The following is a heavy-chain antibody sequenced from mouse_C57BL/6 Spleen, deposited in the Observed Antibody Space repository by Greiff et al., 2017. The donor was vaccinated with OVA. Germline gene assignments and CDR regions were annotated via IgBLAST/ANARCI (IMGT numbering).Heavy chain of an antibody. CDR2: ISSGSSTI. D-gene: IGHD1-1*01. V-gene: IGHV5-17*01. CDR3: ARGLDYGSSYEYFDV. CDR1: GFTFSDYG. Sequence: EVKVVESGGGLVKPGGSLKLSCAASGFTFSDYGMHWVRQAPEKALEWVAYISSGSSTIYYADTVKGRFTISRDNAKNTLFLQMSSLRSEDTAVYYGARGLDYGSSYEYFDVWGTGTTVTVSS. J-gene: IGHJ1*03.